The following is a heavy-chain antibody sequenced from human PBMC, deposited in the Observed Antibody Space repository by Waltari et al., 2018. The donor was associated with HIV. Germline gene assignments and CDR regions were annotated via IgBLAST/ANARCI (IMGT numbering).Heavy chain of an antibody. CDR3: ARHVSFIDFFHY. CDR2: IYPDDSDT. CDR1: GYLFTTYW. Sequence: DVQLVQSGTEVKKPGESLKISCKGSGYLFTTYWIAWVRQMPGKGMEWMGSIYPDDSDTRYSPSFQGQVTFSVDRSINTAYLQWSSLKASDTAMYYCARHVSFIDFFHYWGQGTLVTVSS. D-gene: IGHD1-26*01. V-gene: IGHV5-51*01. J-gene: IGHJ4*02.